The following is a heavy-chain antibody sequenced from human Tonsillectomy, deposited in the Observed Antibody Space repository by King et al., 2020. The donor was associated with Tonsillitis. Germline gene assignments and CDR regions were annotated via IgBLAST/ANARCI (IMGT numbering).Heavy chain of an antibody. CDR3: ARGLRREQWLARGMDV. D-gene: IGHD6-19*01. CDR2: IRSSAYDGTT. CDR1: GFSFGDYV. Sequence: DVQLVESGGGLVKPGRSLRLSCTASGFSFGDYVMSWFRQAPGKGLEWVGFIRSSAYDGTTEYAASVKGRFTISRDDSKSIAYLQMNSLKTEDTAMYYCARGLRREQWLARGMDVWGQGTTVTVSS. V-gene: IGHV3-49*05. J-gene: IGHJ6*02.